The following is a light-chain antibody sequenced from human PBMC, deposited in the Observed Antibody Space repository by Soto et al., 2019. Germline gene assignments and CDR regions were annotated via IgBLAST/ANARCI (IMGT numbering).Light chain of an antibody. Sequence: IQMTQSPSSLSASTGDRVTITCRASQGISSYLAWYQQKPGKAPKLLIYAASTLQSGVPSRFSGSGSGTDFTLTISCLQSEDFATYYCQQYYSYPITFGQGTR. CDR1: QGISSY. V-gene: IGKV1-8*01. J-gene: IGKJ5*01. CDR3: QQYYSYPIT. CDR2: AAS.